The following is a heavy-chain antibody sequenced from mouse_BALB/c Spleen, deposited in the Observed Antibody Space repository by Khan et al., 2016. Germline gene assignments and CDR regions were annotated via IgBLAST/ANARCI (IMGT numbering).Heavy chain of an antibody. J-gene: IGHJ4*01. V-gene: IGHV14-3*02. CDR3: ARAYPYYAMDY. Sequence: VQLQQSGAELVKPGASVKLSCTASGFNIKDTYMHWVKQRPEQGLEWIGRIDPANGNTKYDPKFQGKATITADTSSNTAYLQLSSLTSKDTAVCYCARAYPYYAMDYWGQGTSVTVSS. CDR1: GFNIKDTY. CDR2: IDPANGNT.